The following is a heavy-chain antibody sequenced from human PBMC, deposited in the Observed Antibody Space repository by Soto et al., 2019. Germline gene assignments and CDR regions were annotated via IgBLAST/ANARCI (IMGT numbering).Heavy chain of an antibody. CDR1: GGSISSSNW. CDR2: IYHSGST. J-gene: IGHJ6*02. CDR3: ASIRYYDISGAMDV. Sequence: KSSETLSLTCAVSGGSISSSNWWSWVRQPPGKGLEWIGEIYHSGSTNYNPSLKSRVTTSVDKSKNQFSLKLSSVTAADTAVYYCASIRYYDISGAMDVWGQGATVTVSS. D-gene: IGHD3-22*01. V-gene: IGHV4-4*02.